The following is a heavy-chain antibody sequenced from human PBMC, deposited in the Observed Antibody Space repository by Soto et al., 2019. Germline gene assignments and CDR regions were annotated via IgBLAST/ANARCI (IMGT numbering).Heavy chain of an antibody. Sequence: QMQLVQSGAEVKKPGASVKVSCKASGYSFTNYYMHWVRQAPGQGLEWMGIINPSGGTTRYARKFQGRITMTSDTSTSTVYMEVSRLSSEDTAVYYCARDGATMGSYYLDYWGQGTLVTVSS. V-gene: IGHV1-46*01. CDR3: ARDGATMGSYYLDY. J-gene: IGHJ4*02. CDR2: INPSGGTT. D-gene: IGHD5-12*01. CDR1: GYSFTNYY.